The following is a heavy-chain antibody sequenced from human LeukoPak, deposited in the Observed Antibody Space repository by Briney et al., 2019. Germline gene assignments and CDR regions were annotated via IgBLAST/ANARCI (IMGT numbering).Heavy chain of an antibody. CDR3: AAYGSGSYYNDYFDY. CDR1: GGTFSSYA. CDR2: IIPIFGTA. D-gene: IGHD3-10*01. Sequence: SVKVSCKASGGTFSSYAISWVRQAPGQGLEWMGGIIPIFGTANYAQKFQGRVTITADESTSTAYMELSSLRSEDTAVYYCAAYGSGSYYNDYFDYWGQGTLVTVSS. J-gene: IGHJ4*02. V-gene: IGHV1-69*13.